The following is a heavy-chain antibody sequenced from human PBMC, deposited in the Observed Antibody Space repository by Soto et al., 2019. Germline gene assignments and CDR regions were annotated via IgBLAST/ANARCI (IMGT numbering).Heavy chain of an antibody. CDR3: ARGGDSSSWYDY. D-gene: IGHD6-13*01. J-gene: IGHJ4*02. CDR2: INAGNGNT. Sequence: ASVKVSCKASGYTFTSYAMHWVRQAPGQRLEWMGWINAGNGNTKYSQKFQGRVTITRDTSASTAYMELSSLRSEDTAVYYCARGGDSSSWYDYWGQGTLVTVSS. CDR1: GYTFTSYA. V-gene: IGHV1-3*01.